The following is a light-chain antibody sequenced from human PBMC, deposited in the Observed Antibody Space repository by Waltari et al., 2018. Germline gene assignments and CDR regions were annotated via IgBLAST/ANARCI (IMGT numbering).Light chain of an antibody. CDR3: QQYYSTWT. CDR2: WAS. CDR1: QSVLYSSNNKNY. J-gene: IGKJ1*01. V-gene: IGKV4-1*01. Sequence: DIVMTQSPDSLAVSLGERAPNNCKSSQSVLYSSNNKNYLAWYQQKPGQPPKLLIYWASTRESGVPDRFSGSGSGTDFTLTISSLQAEDVAVYYCQQYYSTWTFGQGTKVEIK.